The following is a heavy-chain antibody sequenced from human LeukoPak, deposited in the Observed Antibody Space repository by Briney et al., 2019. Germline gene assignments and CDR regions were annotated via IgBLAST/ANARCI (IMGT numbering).Heavy chain of an antibody. CDR3: ASGRSYSGSNEYFDS. V-gene: IGHV7-4-1*02. J-gene: IGHJ4*02. CDR1: GYTFSSYT. D-gene: IGHD1-26*01. Sequence: ASVKVSCKASGYTFSSYTMNWVRQAPGQGLEWMGWINTNTGNPTYAQDYTGRFVFSLDTSVGTTYLKISRLKAEDTAVYYCASGRSYSGSNEYFDSWGQGTLVTVSS. CDR2: INTNTGNP.